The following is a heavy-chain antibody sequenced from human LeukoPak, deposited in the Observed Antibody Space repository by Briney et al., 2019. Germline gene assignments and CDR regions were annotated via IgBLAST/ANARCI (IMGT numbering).Heavy chain of an antibody. V-gene: IGHV3-21*01. CDR3: ARGRFSGSSDFDY. CDR2: ISSNSSYI. Sequence: GGSLRLSCAASGFTFSSYSMNWVRQAPGKGLEWVSSISSNSSYIYYADSVKGRFTISRDNAKNSLYLQMNSLRAEDTAVYYCARGRFSGSSDFDYWGQGTLVTVSS. D-gene: IGHD1-26*01. CDR1: GFTFSSYS. J-gene: IGHJ4*02.